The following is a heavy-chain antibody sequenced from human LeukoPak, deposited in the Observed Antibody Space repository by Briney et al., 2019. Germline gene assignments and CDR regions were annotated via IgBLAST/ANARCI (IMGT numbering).Heavy chain of an antibody. D-gene: IGHD2-15*01. J-gene: IGHJ1*01. CDR3: VKRFAESIVSEH. Sequence: GGSLRLSCAASGFTFSSTVMTWVRQAPGKGLEWVSTISPDGNYIYYADSLRGRFTMSRDNSKNTLYLQVNSLRVEDTAIYYCVKRFAESIVSEHWGQGTLVTVSS. CDR1: GFTFSSTV. V-gene: IGHV3-23*01. CDR2: ISPDGNYI.